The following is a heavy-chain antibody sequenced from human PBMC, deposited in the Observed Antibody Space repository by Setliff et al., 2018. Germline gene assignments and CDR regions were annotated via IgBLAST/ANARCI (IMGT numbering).Heavy chain of an antibody. CDR2: IYYSGST. V-gene: IGHV4-59*06. CDR1: GGSISSYY. D-gene: IGHD3-22*01. CDR3: ARSGYYNGFQH. Sequence: TSETLSLTCTVSGGSISSYYWSWIRQPPGKGLEWIGYIYYSGSTYYNPSLKSRVTISVDTSKNQFSLKLSSVTAADTAVYYCARSGYYNGFQHWGQGTLVTVSS. J-gene: IGHJ1*01.